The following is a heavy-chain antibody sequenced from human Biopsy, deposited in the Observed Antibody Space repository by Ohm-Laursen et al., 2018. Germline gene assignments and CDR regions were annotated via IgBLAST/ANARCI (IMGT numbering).Heavy chain of an antibody. CDR3: ARELGDFWGGRQFDF. CDR1: AYSFGDHR. J-gene: IGHJ5*01. CDR2: IDPKSGGT. V-gene: IGHV1-2*02. Sequence: GSSVKVSCNASAYSFGDHRIHWVRQAPGQGLGWMGWIDPKSGGTNYAQKFQGRVTMTRDTSISTTYMELRRLTSDDTAVFYCARELGDFWGGRQFDFWGQGTLVTVSS. D-gene: IGHD3-3*01.